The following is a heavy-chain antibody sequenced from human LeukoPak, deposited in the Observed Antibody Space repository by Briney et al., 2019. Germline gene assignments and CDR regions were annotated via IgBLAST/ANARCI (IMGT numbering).Heavy chain of an antibody. V-gene: IGHV1-46*01. CDR3: ARDPDSGSYPGYYFDY. Sequence: ASVKVSCKASGYTLTSYYVHWVRQAPGQGLEWMGIINSSGGSSSYAQKFQGRVTMTRDTSTSTVYMELSSLRSEDTAVYYCARDPDSGSYPGYYFDYWGQGTLVTVSS. CDR1: GYTLTSYY. CDR2: INSSGGSS. J-gene: IGHJ4*02. D-gene: IGHD1-26*01.